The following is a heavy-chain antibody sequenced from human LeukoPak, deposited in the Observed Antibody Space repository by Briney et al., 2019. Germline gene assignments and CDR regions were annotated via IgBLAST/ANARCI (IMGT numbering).Heavy chain of an antibody. Sequence: ASVKVSCKASGGTFSSYAISWVRQAPGQGLEWMGRIIPILGIANYAQKFQGSVTITADKSTSTAYMELSSLRSEDTAVYYCARDRSSSWYIYGMDVWGQGTTVTVSS. CDR3: ARDRSSSWYIYGMDV. J-gene: IGHJ6*02. V-gene: IGHV1-69*04. D-gene: IGHD6-13*01. CDR1: GGTFSSYA. CDR2: IIPILGIA.